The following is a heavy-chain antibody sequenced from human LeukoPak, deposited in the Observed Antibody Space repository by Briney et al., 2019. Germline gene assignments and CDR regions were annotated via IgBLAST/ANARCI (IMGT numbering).Heavy chain of an antibody. V-gene: IGHV3-23*01. J-gene: IGHJ4*02. CDR2: ISASGGST. Sequence: PGGSLRLSCAVSGFTFSSYGMSWVRQAPGKGLKWVSDISASGGSTYYADSVKGRFTISRDNSKKTLHLQMNSLRAEDTAIYYCAKASSAGDSSSWNYWGQGILVTVSS. CDR3: AKASSAGDSSSWNY. CDR1: GFTFSSYG. D-gene: IGHD6-13*01.